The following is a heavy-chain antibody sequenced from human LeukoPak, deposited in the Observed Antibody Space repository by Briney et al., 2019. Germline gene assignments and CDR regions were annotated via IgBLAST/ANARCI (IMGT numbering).Heavy chain of an antibody. CDR3: ARHWRDGDSRSLDY. J-gene: IGHJ4*02. Sequence: GESLKISCKGSGYSFTSHWTGWARQMPGKGLEWMGIISGDESDTRYSPSFQGQVTISADKSISTTYLQWSSLKASDTAIYYCARHWRDGDSRSLDYWGQGTLVTVSS. D-gene: IGHD4-17*01. V-gene: IGHV5-51*01. CDR2: ISGDESDT. CDR1: GYSFTSHW.